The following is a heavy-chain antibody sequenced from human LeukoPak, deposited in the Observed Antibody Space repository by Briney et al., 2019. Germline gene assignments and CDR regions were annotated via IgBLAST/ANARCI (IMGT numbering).Heavy chain of an antibody. CDR3: ARDCCDYRSWFDP. Sequence: SETLSLTCTVSGGSISSHYWSWIRQPPGKGLEWIGYIYYSGSTNYNPSLKSRVTISVDTSKNQFSLKLSSVTAADTAVYYCARDCCDYRSWFDPWGQGTLVTVSS. CDR1: GGSISSHY. V-gene: IGHV4-59*11. D-gene: IGHD4-11*01. CDR2: IYYSGST. J-gene: IGHJ5*02.